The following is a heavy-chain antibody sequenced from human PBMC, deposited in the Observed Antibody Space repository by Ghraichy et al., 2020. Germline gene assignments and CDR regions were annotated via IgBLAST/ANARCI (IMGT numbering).Heavy chain of an antibody. V-gene: IGHV3-15*06. CDR3: TSDTEASSCYAHDY. Sequence: GESLNISCAVSGITFSDTWMSWVRQTPGKGLEWVGRIKRKSDGETTSYAAPVKGRFSIARDDSKSTLYLQMDSLKTEDTGVYYCTSDTEASSCYAHDYWGQGTLVTVSS. J-gene: IGHJ4*02. D-gene: IGHD3-16*01. CDR2: IKRKSDGETT. CDR1: GITFSDTW.